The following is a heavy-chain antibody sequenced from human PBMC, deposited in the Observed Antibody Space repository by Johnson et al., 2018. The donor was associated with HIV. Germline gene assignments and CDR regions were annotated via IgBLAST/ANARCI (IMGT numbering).Heavy chain of an antibody. CDR3: AKGRSTAQFITYDAFDS. CDR2: ISWNSGSI. V-gene: IGHV3-9*01. J-gene: IGHJ3*02. CDR1: GFTFSSYA. Sequence: EVQLVESGGGLVQPGGSLRLSCVASGFTFSSYAMHWVRQAPGKGLEWGTGISWNSGSIGYADSVKGRFTISRDNAKNSLYLQMNSLRAEDTALYYCAKGRSTAQFITYDAFDSWGQGTLVTVSS. D-gene: IGHD3-10*01.